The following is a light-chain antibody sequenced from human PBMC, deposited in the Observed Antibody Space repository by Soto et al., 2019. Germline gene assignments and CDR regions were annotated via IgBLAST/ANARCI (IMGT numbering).Light chain of an antibody. Sequence: IQFTQSPSFLSASVVDRVTVTCRASQGISSYLAWYQQKPGKAPKLLIYAASTLQSGVPSRFSGSGSGTEFTLTISSLQPEDFATYYCQQLNSYPPWTFGQGTKVDIK. CDR1: QGISSY. CDR2: AAS. J-gene: IGKJ1*01. V-gene: IGKV1-9*01. CDR3: QQLNSYPPWT.